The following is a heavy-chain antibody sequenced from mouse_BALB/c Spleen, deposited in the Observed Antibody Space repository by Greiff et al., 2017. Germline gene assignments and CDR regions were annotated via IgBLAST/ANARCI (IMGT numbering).Heavy chain of an antibody. J-gene: IGHJ3*01. CDR2: ISSGGGST. D-gene: IGHD2-4*01. CDR1: GFAFSSYD. Sequence: EVKLVESGGGLVKPGGSLKLSCAASGFAFSSYDMSWVRQTPEKRLEWVAYISSGGGSTYYPDTVKGRFTISRDNAKNTLYLQMSSLKSEDTAMYYCARPGYDYDGFAYWGQGTLVTVS. V-gene: IGHV5-12-1*01. CDR3: ARPGYDYDGFAY.